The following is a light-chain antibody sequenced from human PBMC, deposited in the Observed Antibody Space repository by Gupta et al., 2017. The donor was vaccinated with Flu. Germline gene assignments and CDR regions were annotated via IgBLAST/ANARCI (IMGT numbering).Light chain of an antibody. CDR3: RQALQTPRT. Sequence: DIVMTQSPLSLPVTPGEPASISCRSSQSLLHSNGYNSLDWYLQKPGQSPQLLIYLGSNRTSGVPDRVSGRRSGTDCTLKSSRVEAVDVGVDSCRQALQTPRTFGGGTKVEIK. V-gene: IGKV2-28*01. CDR2: LGS. J-gene: IGKJ4*01. CDR1: QSLLHSNGYNS.